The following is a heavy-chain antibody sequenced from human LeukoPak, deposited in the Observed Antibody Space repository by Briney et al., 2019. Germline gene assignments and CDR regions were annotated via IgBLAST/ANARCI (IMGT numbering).Heavy chain of an antibody. Sequence: PSETLSLTCAVYGGSFSGYYWSWIRQPPGKGLEWIGEINHSGSTNYNPSLKSRVTISVDTSKNQFSLKLSSVTAADTAVYYCARRCSSTSCYGIGMDVWGQGTTVTVSS. CDR1: GGSFSGYY. J-gene: IGHJ6*02. D-gene: IGHD2-2*01. CDR2: INHSGST. V-gene: IGHV4-34*01. CDR3: ARRCSSTSCYGIGMDV.